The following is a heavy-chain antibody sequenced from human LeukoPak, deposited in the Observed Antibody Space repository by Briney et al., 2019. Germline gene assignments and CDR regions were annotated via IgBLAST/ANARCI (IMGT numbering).Heavy chain of an antibody. Sequence: ASVKVSCKASGYTFTSYGISWVRQAPGQGLEWMGWISAYNGNTNYAQKLQGRVTMTTDTSTSTAYMEPRSLRSDDTAVYYCARGGYCSSTSCYFPDYWGQGTLVTVSS. CDR2: ISAYNGNT. CDR1: GYTFTSYG. J-gene: IGHJ4*02. D-gene: IGHD2-2*01. V-gene: IGHV1-18*01. CDR3: ARGGYCSSTSCYFPDY.